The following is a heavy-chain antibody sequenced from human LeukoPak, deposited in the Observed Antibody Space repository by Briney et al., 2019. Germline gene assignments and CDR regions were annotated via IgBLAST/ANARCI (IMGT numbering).Heavy chain of an antibody. J-gene: IGHJ1*01. D-gene: IGHD2-21*01. V-gene: IGHV3-30*02. CDR3: AKKGCTGGSCYSYFHH. CDR2: IRYDGSSK. Sequence: GGSLRLPCAASGFAFSNYGMHWVRQAPAKGLEWVAFIRYDGSSKYYGDSVKGRFTISRDNSKNTLYLQMNSLRAEDTAVYYCAKKGCTGGSCYSYFHHWGQGTLVTVSS. CDR1: GFAFSNYG.